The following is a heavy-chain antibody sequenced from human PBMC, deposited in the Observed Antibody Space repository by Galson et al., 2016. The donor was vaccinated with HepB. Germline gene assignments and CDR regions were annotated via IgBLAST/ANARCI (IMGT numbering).Heavy chain of an antibody. Sequence: SLRLSCAASGFTFSDYTMHWVRQAPGKGLDWVALILYDGSTQYYADSVKGRFTISRDNSNNTLYLVMNSLKVEDTAVYYCAREVYFYDGSAYDPWGLGTLVTVSS. D-gene: IGHD3-22*01. CDR1: GFTFSDYT. CDR2: ILYDGSTQ. J-gene: IGHJ5*02. CDR3: AREVYFYDGSAYDP. V-gene: IGHV3-30-3*01.